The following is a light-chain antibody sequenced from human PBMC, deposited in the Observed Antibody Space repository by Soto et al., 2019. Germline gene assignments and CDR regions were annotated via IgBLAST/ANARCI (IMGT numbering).Light chain of an antibody. J-gene: IGLJ2*01. Sequence: QSVLTQPRSVSGSPGQSVTISCTGTSSDVGAYNYVSWYQQHPGKAPKLMTYDVTKRPSGVPDRFSGSKSGNTASLTISGLQAEDEADYYCCSYAGSYNVIFGGGTKVTVL. CDR1: SSDVGAYNY. V-gene: IGLV2-11*01. CDR2: DVT. CDR3: CSYAGSYNVI.